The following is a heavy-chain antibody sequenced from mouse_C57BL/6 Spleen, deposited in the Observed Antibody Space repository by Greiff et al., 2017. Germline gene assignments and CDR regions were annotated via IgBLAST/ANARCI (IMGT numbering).Heavy chain of an antibody. V-gene: IGHV5-6*01. Sequence: EVQGVESGGDLVKPGGSLKLSCAASGFTFSSYGMSWVRQTPDKRLEWVATISSGGSYTYYPDSVKGRFTISRDNAKNTLYLQMSSLKSEDTAMYYCARYDYDFDYWGQGTTLTVSS. D-gene: IGHD2-4*01. J-gene: IGHJ2*01. CDR2: ISSGGSYT. CDR3: ARYDYDFDY. CDR1: GFTFSSYG.